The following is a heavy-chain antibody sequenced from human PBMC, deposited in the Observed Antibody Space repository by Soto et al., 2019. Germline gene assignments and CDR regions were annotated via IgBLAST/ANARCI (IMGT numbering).Heavy chain of an antibody. CDR2: INHSGST. J-gene: IGHJ6*02. CDR3: ARDQHSSSWYGGYYYYYGMDV. CDR1: GGSFSGYY. D-gene: IGHD6-13*01. Sequence: SETLSLTCAVYGGSFSGYYWSWIRQPPGKGLEWIGEINHSGSTNYNPSLKSRVTISVDTSKNQFSLKLSSVTAADTAVYYCARDQHSSSWYGGYYYYYGMDVWGQGTTVTVSS. V-gene: IGHV4-34*01.